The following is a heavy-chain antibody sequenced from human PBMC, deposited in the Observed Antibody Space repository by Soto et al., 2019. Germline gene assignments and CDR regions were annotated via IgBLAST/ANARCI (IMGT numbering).Heavy chain of an antibody. J-gene: IGHJ6*02. D-gene: IGHD2-21*02. CDR1: GGSISSGGYY. CDR3: ARNVRVVTAMPFSYYYYGMDV. Sequence: QVQLQESGPGLVKPSQTLSLTCTVSGGSISSGGYYWSWIRQHPGKGLEWIGYIYYSGSTYYNPSLKSRVTISVDTSKNQFSLKLSSVTAADTAVYYCARNVRVVTAMPFSYYYYGMDVWGQGTTVTVSS. CDR2: IYYSGST. V-gene: IGHV4-31*03.